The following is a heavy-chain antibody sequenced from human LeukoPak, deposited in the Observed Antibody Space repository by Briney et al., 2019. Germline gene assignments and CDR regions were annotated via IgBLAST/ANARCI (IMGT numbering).Heavy chain of an antibody. D-gene: IGHD1-26*01. CDR1: NGFDSYYF. Sequence: SETLSLTCAVYNGFDSYYFMLVRQPPGKGLEWIGEINHSGSTNYNPSLKSRVTISVDTSKNQFSLKLSSVTAADTAVYYCARRPRLGGSYYYYYYMDVWGKGTTVTISS. J-gene: IGHJ6*03. V-gene: IGHV4-34*01. CDR2: INHSGST. CDR3: ARRPRLGGSYYYYYYMDV.